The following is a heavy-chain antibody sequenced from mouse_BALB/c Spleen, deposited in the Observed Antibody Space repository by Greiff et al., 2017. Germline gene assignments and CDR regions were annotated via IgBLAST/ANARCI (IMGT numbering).Heavy chain of an antibody. D-gene: IGHD2-10*01. Sequence: VQLKQSGTVLARPGASVQMSCKASGYSFTSYWMHWIKQRPGQGLEWIGAIHPGNSDTTYSQKFKGKAKLTAVTSASTAYMELSSLTNEDSAVYYCATYYGNYWYFDVWGAGTTVTVSS. CDR1: GYSFTSYW. J-gene: IGHJ1*01. V-gene: IGHV1-5*01. CDR3: ATYYGNYWYFDV. CDR2: IHPGNSDT.